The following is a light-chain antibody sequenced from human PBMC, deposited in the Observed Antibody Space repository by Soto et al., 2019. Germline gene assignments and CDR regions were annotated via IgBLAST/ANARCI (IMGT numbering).Light chain of an antibody. CDR1: SSDVGGYHY. Sequence: SVLTQPASVSGSPGQSITISCTGTSSDVGGYHYVSWYQQHPGKAPKLMIYEVSNRPSGVSNRFSGSKSGNTASLTISGLQAEDEADYYCSSYTSSSTLVFGTG. CDR2: EVS. V-gene: IGLV2-14*01. CDR3: SSYTSSSTLV. J-gene: IGLJ1*01.